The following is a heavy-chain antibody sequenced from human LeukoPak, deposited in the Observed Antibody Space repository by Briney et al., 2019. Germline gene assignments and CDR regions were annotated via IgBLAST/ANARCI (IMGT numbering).Heavy chain of an antibody. J-gene: IGHJ4*02. CDR3: ARGYALYSGRYIDFDY. Sequence: ASVEVSSKASGSTFTAHYMNWVRRAPGHRREGMGWINTTNGGTTYAQKFQGRVTMTRDTSISTAYMELNRLRSDDTAVYYCARGYALYSGRYIDFDYWGQGTLVTVSS. V-gene: IGHV1-2*02. CDR1: GSTFTAHY. D-gene: IGHD1-26*01. CDR2: INTTNGGT.